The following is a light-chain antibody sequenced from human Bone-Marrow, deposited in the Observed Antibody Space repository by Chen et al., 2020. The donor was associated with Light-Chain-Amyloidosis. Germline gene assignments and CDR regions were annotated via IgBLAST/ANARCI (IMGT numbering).Light chain of an antibody. J-gene: IGKJ3*01. CDR2: WAS. CDR3: QQYYNTLT. Sequence: DIVMPQSPDSLALSLGERATINCKSSQSVLYSSNNKNYLAWYQQKPGQPPKLLIHWASTRESGVPDRFSGSGSGTDFTLTISSLQAEDVAVYYCQQYYNTLTFGPGTKVNIK. CDR1: QSVLYSSNNKNY. V-gene: IGKV4-1*01.